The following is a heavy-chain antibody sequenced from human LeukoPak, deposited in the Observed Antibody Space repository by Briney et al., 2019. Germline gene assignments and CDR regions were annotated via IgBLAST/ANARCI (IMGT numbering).Heavy chain of an antibody. J-gene: IGHJ4*02. V-gene: IGHV1-2*02. D-gene: IGHD5-24*01. CDR1: GYTFTGYY. Sequence: ASVKVSCKASGYTFTGYYMHWVRQAPGQGLEWMGWINPNSGGTNYAQKFQGGVTMTRDTSISTAYMELSRLRSDDTAVYYCARGRRDGYNFWYYWGQGTLVTVSS. CDR3: ARGRRDGYNFWYY. CDR2: INPNSGGT.